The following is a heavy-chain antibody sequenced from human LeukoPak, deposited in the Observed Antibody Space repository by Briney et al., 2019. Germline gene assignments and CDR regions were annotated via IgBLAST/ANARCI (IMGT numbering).Heavy chain of an antibody. CDR1: GFTFSSYG. CDR2: IRYDGSNK. J-gene: IGHJ4*02. D-gene: IGHD6-19*01. CDR3: AKDLDVVDSSGSDY. V-gene: IGHV3-30*02. Sequence: GGSLRLSCAASGFTFSSYGMHWVRQAPGKGLEWVAFIRYDGSNKYYADSVKGRFTISRDNSKNTLYLQMNSLRAEDTAVYYCAKDLDVVDSSGSDYWGQGTLVTVSS.